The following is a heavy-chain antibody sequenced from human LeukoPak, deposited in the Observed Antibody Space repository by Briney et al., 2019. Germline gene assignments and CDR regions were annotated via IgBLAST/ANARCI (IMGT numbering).Heavy chain of an antibody. J-gene: IGHJ4*02. V-gene: IGHV4-59*01. CDR1: GDSISSYY. D-gene: IGHD6-6*01. CDR3: ARWVAARARYYFDY. Sequence: PSETLSLTCTVSGDSISSYYWNWLRQPPGKGLEWIGYIYYSGSTNYNPSLKSRVTISVDTSKNQFSLKLSSVTAADTAVYYCARWVAARARYYFDYWGQGTLVTVSS. CDR2: IYYSGST.